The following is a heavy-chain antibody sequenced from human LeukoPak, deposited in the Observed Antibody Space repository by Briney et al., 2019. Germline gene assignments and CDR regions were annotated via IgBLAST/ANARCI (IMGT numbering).Heavy chain of an antibody. CDR3: ARGHRDFGY. Sequence: GSLRLSCVASGFTFSRTVMHWIRQPPGKGLEWIGEINHSGSTNYNPSLKSRVTISVDTSKNQFSLKLSSVTAADTAVYYCARGHRDFGYRDQGTLVTVSS. V-gene: IGHV4-34*01. CDR2: INHSGST. CDR1: GFTFSRTV. J-gene: IGHJ4*02.